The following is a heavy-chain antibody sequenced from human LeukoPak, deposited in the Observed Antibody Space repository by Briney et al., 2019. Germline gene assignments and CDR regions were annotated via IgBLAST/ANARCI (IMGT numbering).Heavy chain of an antibody. Sequence: PGGSLRFPCAASGFTFSSYGMHWVRQAPGKGLEWVAFIRYDGSNKYYADSVKGRFTISRDKSKNTLYLQMNSLRAEDTAVYYCAKDKFATPTPDYWGQGTLVTVSS. V-gene: IGHV3-30*02. CDR1: GFTFSSYG. D-gene: IGHD2-15*01. CDR2: IRYDGSNK. J-gene: IGHJ4*02. CDR3: AKDKFATPTPDY.